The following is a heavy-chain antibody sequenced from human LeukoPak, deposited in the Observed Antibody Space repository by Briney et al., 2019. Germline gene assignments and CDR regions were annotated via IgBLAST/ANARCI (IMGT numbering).Heavy chain of an antibody. CDR2: ISGSGGST. V-gene: IGHV3-23*01. CDR3: AKDRSPSPSPYYFDY. J-gene: IGHJ4*02. Sequence: GGSLRLSCAASGFTFSSYAMSWVRQAPGEGLEWVSAISGSGGSTYYADSVKGRFTISRDNSKNTLYLQMNSLRAEDTAVYYCAKDRSPSPSPYYFDYWGQGTLVTVSS. CDR1: GFTFSSYA.